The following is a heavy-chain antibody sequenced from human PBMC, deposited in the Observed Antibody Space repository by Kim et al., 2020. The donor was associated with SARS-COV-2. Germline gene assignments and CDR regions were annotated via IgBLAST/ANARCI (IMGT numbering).Heavy chain of an antibody. CDR3: ARDNYYGSGSNWFDP. D-gene: IGHD3-10*01. Sequence: SETLSLTCTVSGGSISGYYWSWIRQPPKKGLEWIGYIYYSGDTKYNPSLKSRVTMSVDTSKNQFSLKLNSVTAADTAVYYCARDNYYGSGSNWFDP. CDR2: IYYSGDT. V-gene: IGHV4-59*13. CDR1: GGSISGYY. J-gene: IGHJ5*02.